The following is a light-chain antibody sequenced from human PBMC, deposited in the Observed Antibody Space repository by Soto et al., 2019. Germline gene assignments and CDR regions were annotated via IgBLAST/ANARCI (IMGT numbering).Light chain of an antibody. Sequence: QSVLTQPASVSGSPGQSITISCTGTSSDVGGYNYVSWYQQYPGKAPKLIISEVSNRPSGVSNRFSDSKSGNTASLTISGLQAEDEADYYCSSYTSTSTPFVFGTGTKVTVL. J-gene: IGLJ1*01. CDR1: SSDVGGYNY. CDR3: SSYTSTSTPFV. CDR2: EVS. V-gene: IGLV2-14*01.